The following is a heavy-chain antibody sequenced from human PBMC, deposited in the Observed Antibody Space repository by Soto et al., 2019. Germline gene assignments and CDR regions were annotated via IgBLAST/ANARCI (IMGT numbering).Heavy chain of an antibody. CDR2: INSDGSST. D-gene: IGHD5-18*01. CDR3: ARVSLGDTVMFLVLPGASEQYYYGMDV. CDR1: GFTFSSYW. V-gene: IGHV3-74*01. J-gene: IGHJ6*02. Sequence: GGSLRLSCAASGFTFSSYWMHWVRQAPGKGLVWVSRINSDGSSTSYADSVKGRFTISRDNAKNTLYLQMNSLRAEDTAVYYFARVSLGDTVMFLVLPGASEQYYYGMDVWGQGTTVTVSS.